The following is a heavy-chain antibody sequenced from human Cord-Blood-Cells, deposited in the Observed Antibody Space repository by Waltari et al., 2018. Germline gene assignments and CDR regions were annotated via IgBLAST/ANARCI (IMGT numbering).Heavy chain of an antibody. CDR2: INHVGTT. Sequence: QVQLQQWGAGLLKPSETLSLTCAVYGGSFSGYYWSWIGQPPGKGREWSGEINHVGTTNYTPSLKSRVTRSVDPPKNQFSLKLRSVTAADTAVYYCARLTRGYCSSTSCDYWGQGTLVTVSS. D-gene: IGHD2-2*01. CDR1: GGSFSGYY. V-gene: IGHV4-34*01. J-gene: IGHJ4*02. CDR3: ARLTRGYCSSTSCDY.